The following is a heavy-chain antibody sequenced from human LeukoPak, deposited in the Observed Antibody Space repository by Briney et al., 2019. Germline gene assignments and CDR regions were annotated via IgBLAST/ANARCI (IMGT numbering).Heavy chain of an antibody. CDR1: EFDFSTHA. J-gene: IGHJ4*02. Sequence: GGSLRLSCAASEFDFSTHAMTWVRQAPGKGLVWVSAISISGTKTYYADSVKGRFTISRDNSKNTLYLQMYSLRAEDTAVYYCANEIRPNDYWGQGTLVTVSS. V-gene: IGHV3-23*01. CDR2: ISISGTKT. CDR3: ANEIRPNDY. D-gene: IGHD4-17*01.